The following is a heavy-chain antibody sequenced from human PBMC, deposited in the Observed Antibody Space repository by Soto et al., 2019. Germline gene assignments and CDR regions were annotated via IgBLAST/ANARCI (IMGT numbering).Heavy chain of an antibody. CDR2: IYYSGST. D-gene: IGHD2-2*01. J-gene: IGHJ6*03. CDR3: ARQLSDCSSTSCYDYYYYMDV. V-gene: IGHV4-59*08. CDR1: GGSISSYY. Sequence: QVQLQESGPGLVKPSETLSLTCTVSGGSISSYYWSWIRQPPGKGLEWIGYIYYSGSTNYNPSLKSRVTISVDTSKIQFSLKLSSVTAADTAVYYCARQLSDCSSTSCYDYYYYMDVWGKGTTVTVSS.